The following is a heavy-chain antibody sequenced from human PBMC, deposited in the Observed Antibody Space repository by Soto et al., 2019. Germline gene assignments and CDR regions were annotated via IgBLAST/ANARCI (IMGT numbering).Heavy chain of an antibody. J-gene: IGHJ4*01. CDR2: IGTAGDT. CDR1: GFTFSTYY. CDR3: ARGLPRVIGGSGSYYEY. D-gene: IGHD3-10*01. Sequence: PGGSLRLSCATSGFTFSTYYMHWVRQATGKRLEWVSAIGTAGDTYYPDSVKGRFTISRENAKKSLYLQMNSLRAGDTAVYYCARGLPRVIGGSGSYYEYWGHRTLVTVSS. V-gene: IGHV3-13*01.